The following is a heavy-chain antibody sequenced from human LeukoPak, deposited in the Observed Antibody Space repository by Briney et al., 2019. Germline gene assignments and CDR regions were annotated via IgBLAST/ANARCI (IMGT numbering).Heavy chain of an antibody. CDR3: ARSHIVAVTGFAFDI. D-gene: IGHD2-21*02. J-gene: IGHJ3*02. Sequence: PSETLSLTCTVSGGSISSSSYYWGWIRQPPGKGLEWNGSIYYSGSTYYNQSLKSRVTITVDTSKNQFSLKLSSVTAADTTVYYCARSHIVAVTGFAFDIWGQGTLVTVSS. CDR2: IYYSGST. CDR1: GGSISSSSYY. V-gene: IGHV4-39*01.